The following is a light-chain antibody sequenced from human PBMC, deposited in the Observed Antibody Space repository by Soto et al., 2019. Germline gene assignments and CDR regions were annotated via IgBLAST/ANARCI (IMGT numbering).Light chain of an antibody. V-gene: IGKV1-39*01. J-gene: IGKJ1*01. CDR2: AAS. Sequence: DIQMTQSPSTLSASVGDRVTITCLASQTIDSWLAWYQQRPGKAPNLLIYAASSLRSGVPSRFSGSGSGTDFTLTISSLQPEDFANYFCQQSYSTPPWTFGQGTKVDIK. CDR3: QQSYSTPPWT. CDR1: QTIDSW.